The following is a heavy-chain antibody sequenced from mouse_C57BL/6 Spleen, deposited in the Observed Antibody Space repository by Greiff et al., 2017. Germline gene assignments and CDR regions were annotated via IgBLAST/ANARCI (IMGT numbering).Heavy chain of an antibody. CDR2: IDPETGGT. CDR3: TRRGPGDY. D-gene: IGHD3-3*01. Sequence: VKLQESGAELVRPGASVTLSCKASGYTFTDYEMHWVKQTPVHGLEWIGAIDPETGGTAYNQKFKGKAILTADKSSSTAYMELRSLTSEDSAVYYCTRRGPGDYWGQGTSVTVSS. J-gene: IGHJ4*01. V-gene: IGHV1-15*01. CDR1: GYTFTDYE.